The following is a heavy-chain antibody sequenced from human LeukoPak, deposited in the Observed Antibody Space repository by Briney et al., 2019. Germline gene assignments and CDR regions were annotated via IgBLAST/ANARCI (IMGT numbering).Heavy chain of an antibody. CDR2: INGGGDTT. D-gene: IGHD5-24*01. CDR1: GFTFVSYA. V-gene: IGHV3-23*01. Sequence: GGSLRLSCATSGFTFVSYAMTWVRQAPGKGLEWVSAINGGGDTTYYADSVKGRFTVSRDRSTNTLFLQMSSLRAEDSGMYYCAKALDTYGYMRFDYWGQGTLITVSS. CDR3: AKALDTYGYMRFDY. J-gene: IGHJ4*02.